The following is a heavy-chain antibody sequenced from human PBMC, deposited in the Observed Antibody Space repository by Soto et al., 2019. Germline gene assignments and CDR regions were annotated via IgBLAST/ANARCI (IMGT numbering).Heavy chain of an antibody. CDR1: GGSISGYY. D-gene: IGHD5-18*01. V-gene: IGHV4-59*01. CDR2: IYYVGTT. Sequence: PSETLSLTCTVSGGSISGYYWNWIRQPPGKGLEYIGHIYYVGTTNYNPSLKSRATISVDTSKNQFSLKLTSVTAADTAVDCCARGGSKYGANAFDIWDQGTMVTGSS. J-gene: IGHJ3*02. CDR3: ARGGSKYGANAFDI.